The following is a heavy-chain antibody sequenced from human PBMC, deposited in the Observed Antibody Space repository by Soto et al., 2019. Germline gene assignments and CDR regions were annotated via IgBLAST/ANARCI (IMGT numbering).Heavy chain of an antibody. J-gene: IGHJ6*02. Sequence: QVQLVESGGGVVQPGRSLRLSCAASGFTFSSYGMHWVRQAPGKGLEWVAVISYDGSNKYYADSVKGRFTISRDNSKNTXNLQMNSLRAEDTAVYYCAKILQVGGYAYYYYGMDVWGQGTTVTVSS. CDR1: GFTFSSYG. CDR3: AKILQVGGYAYYYYGMDV. CDR2: ISYDGSNK. D-gene: IGHD5-12*01. V-gene: IGHV3-30*18.